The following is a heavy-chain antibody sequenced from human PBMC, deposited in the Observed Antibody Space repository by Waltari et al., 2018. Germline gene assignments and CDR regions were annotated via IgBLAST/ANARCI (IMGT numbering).Heavy chain of an antibody. CDR2: ISAYNGNT. Sequence: QVQLVQSGAEVKKPGASVKVSCKASGYTFTSYGISWVRQAPGQGLEWMGWISAYNGNTNYAQKLQGRVTMTTDTSTSTDYMELRSLRSDDTAVYYCARGRFLEWLLYRFVFDYWGQGTLVTVSS. D-gene: IGHD3-3*01. CDR3: ARGRFLEWLLYRFVFDY. CDR1: GYTFTSYG. J-gene: IGHJ4*02. V-gene: IGHV1-18*01.